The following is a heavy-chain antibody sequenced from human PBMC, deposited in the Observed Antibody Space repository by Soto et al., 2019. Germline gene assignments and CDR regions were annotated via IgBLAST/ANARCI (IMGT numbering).Heavy chain of an antibody. CDR1: GFTFSSYA. Sequence: GGSLRLSCAASGFTFSSYAMSWVRQAPGKGLEWVSAISGSGGSTYYADSVKGRFTISRDNSKNTLYLQMNSLRAEDTAVYYCAKDSVMWSSGWDNYFDYWGQGTLVTVSS. CDR2: ISGSGGST. CDR3: AKDSVMWSSGWDNYFDY. V-gene: IGHV3-23*01. J-gene: IGHJ4*02. D-gene: IGHD6-19*01.